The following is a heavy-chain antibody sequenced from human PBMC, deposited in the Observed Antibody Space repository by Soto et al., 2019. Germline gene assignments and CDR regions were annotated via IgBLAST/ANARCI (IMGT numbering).Heavy chain of an antibody. CDR2: ISGSGGST. Sequence: PGGSLRLSCAASGFTFSSYAMSWVRQAPGKGLEWVSAISGSGGSTYYADSVKGRFTISRDNSKNTLYLQMNSLRAEDTAVYYCAKEVIAITEYYCYGMDVWGQGTTVTVSS. CDR1: GFTFSSYA. CDR3: AKEVIAITEYYCYGMDV. V-gene: IGHV3-23*01. J-gene: IGHJ6*02. D-gene: IGHD1-20*01.